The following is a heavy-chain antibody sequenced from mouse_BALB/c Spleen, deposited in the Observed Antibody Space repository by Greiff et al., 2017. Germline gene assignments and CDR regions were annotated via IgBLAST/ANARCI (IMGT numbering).Heavy chain of an antibody. CDR3: AYYYGSRDAMDY. CDR1: GYTFTSYN. V-gene: IGHV1-12*01. CDR2: IYPGNGDT. D-gene: IGHD1-1*01. J-gene: IGHJ4*01. Sequence: QVQLQQPGAELVKPGASVKMSCKASGYTFTSYNMHWVKQTPGQGLEWIGAIYPGNGDTSYNQKFKGKATLTADKSSSTAYMQLSSLTSEDSAVYYCAYYYGSRDAMDYWGQGTSVTVSS.